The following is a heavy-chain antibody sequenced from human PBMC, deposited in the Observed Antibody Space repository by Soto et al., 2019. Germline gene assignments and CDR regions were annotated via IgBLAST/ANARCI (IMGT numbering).Heavy chain of an antibody. CDR1: GGTFSSYT. J-gene: IGHJ2*01. Sequence: SVKVSCKASGGTFSSYTISWVRQAPGQGLEWMGRIIPILGVANYAQKFQGRVTITADKSTSTAYMELSSLRSEDTAVYYCARGGSLYWYFDLWGRGTLVTVSS. D-gene: IGHD1-26*01. CDR2: IIPILGVA. CDR3: ARGGSLYWYFDL. V-gene: IGHV1-69*02.